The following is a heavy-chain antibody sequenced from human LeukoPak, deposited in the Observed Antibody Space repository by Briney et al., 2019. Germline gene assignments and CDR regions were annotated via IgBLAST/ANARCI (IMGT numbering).Heavy chain of an antibody. CDR3: ARDPYSGNYGNYYYYYMDV. J-gene: IGHJ6*03. V-gene: IGHV3-21*06. Sequence: GGSLRLSCAGSGFTFSSYSMNWVRQAPGKGLEWVSSITSSSSYIYYADSVKGRFTISRDNAKNSLFLQMNNLSPDDTAVYFCARDPYSGNYGNYYYYYMDVWGKGTTVTISS. CDR1: GFTFSSYS. D-gene: IGHD1-26*01. CDR2: ITSSSSYI.